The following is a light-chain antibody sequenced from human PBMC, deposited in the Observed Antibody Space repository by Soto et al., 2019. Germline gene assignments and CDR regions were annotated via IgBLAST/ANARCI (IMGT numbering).Light chain of an antibody. Sequence: EIVMTQSPATLSVSPGERATLSCRASQSINSNLAWYQQKPGQAPRLLIYDASTRATGFPARFTGSGSGTEFTLTISTLQSEDFAVYYCQQYINWPRTFGQGTKVEIK. CDR1: QSINSN. J-gene: IGKJ1*01. CDR3: QQYINWPRT. CDR2: DAS. V-gene: IGKV3-15*01.